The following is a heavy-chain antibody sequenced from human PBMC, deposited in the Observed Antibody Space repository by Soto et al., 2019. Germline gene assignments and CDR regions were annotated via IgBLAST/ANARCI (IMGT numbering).Heavy chain of an antibody. V-gene: IGHV3-48*01. Sequence: EMQLVESGGGLVQPGGSLRLSCAASGFTFSSYSMNWVRQAPGKGLEWVSYISSSSSTIYYADSVKGRFTISRDNAKNSLYLQMNSLRAEDTAVYYCAREDSSSWLNWFDPWGQGTLVTVSS. D-gene: IGHD6-13*01. CDR1: GFTFSSYS. CDR2: ISSSSSTI. CDR3: AREDSSSWLNWFDP. J-gene: IGHJ5*02.